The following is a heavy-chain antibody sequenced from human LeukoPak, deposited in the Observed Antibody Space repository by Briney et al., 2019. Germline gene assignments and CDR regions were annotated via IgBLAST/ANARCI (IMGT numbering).Heavy chain of an antibody. V-gene: IGHV3-23*01. CDR3: AKAHVPTMIRGVVSSD. CDR1: GFIFDDYA. CDR2: ISPSGGVT. D-gene: IGHD3-10*01. J-gene: IGHJ4*02. Sequence: GGSLRLSCAASGFIFDDYAMHWVRQAPGKGLEWVSTISPSGGVTFYSDSVRGRFTISRDYSKDTLFLQMNSLRAEDTALYYCAKAHVPTMIRGVVSSDWGQGTLVTVSS.